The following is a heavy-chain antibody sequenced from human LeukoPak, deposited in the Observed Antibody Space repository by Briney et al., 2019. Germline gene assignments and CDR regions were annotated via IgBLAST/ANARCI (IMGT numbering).Heavy chain of an antibody. V-gene: IGHV3-48*04. CDR1: GFTFSSYS. J-gene: IGHJ4*02. CDR2: ISSSSSTI. CDR3: ARGSNIYYDSSGPFDY. D-gene: IGHD3-22*01. Sequence: GGSLRLSCAAPGFTFSSYSMNWVRQAPGKGLEWVSYISSSSSTIYYADSVKGRFTISRDNTKNSLYLQMNSLRAEDTAVYYCARGSNIYYDSSGPFDYWGQGTLVTVSS.